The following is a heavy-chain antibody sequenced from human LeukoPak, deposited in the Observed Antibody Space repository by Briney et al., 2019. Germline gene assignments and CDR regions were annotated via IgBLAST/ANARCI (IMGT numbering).Heavy chain of an antibody. Sequence: SETLSLTCTVSGGSISSYYWSWIRQPPGKGLEWVGYIYYSGSTNYNPPLKSRVTISVDTSKNQFSLKLSSVTAADTAVYYCARDRGWFDPWGQGALVTVSS. V-gene: IGHV4-59*01. CDR1: GGSISSYY. CDR2: IYYSGST. J-gene: IGHJ5*02. CDR3: ARDRGWFDP.